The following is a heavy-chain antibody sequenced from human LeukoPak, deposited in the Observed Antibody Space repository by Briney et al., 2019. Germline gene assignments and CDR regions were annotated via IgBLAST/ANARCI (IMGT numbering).Heavy chain of an antibody. CDR2: IYPGDSDT. D-gene: IGHD2-2*01. CDR3: ARTSGVAAAMYAFDV. Sequence: GESLKISCKGSGYSFTSYWIGWVRQMPGKGLEWMGIIYPGDSDTRYSPSFQGQVTISADKSITTAYLQWSSLKASDTAMYYCARTSGVAAAMYAFDVWGQGTMVTVSS. CDR1: GYSFTSYW. V-gene: IGHV5-51*01. J-gene: IGHJ3*01.